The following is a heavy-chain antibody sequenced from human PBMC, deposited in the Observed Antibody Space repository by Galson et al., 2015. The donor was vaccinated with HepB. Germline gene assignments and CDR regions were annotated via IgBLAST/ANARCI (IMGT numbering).Heavy chain of an antibody. D-gene: IGHD3-22*01. V-gene: IGHV1-69*04. CDR1: GGTFSSYT. J-gene: IGHJ4*02. CDR2: IIPIPGIA. Sequence: SVKVSCKASGGTFSSYTISWVRQAPGQGLEWMGRIIPIPGIANYAQKFQGRVTITADKSTSTAYMELSSLRSEDTAVYYCARETYYYDPYTHYYFDYWGQGTLVTVSS. CDR3: ARETYYYDPYTHYYFDY.